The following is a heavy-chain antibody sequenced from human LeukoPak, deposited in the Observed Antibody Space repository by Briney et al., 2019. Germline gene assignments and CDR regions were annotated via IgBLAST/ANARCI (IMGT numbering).Heavy chain of an antibody. D-gene: IGHD6-13*01. J-gene: IGHJ4*02. V-gene: IGHV1-8*01. Sequence: GASVKVSCKASGYTFTSYDISWVRQATGQGLEWMGWMNPNSGNTGYAQKFQGRVTMTRNTSISTAYMELSSLRSEDTAVCYCARGMIAAAGTGVDYWGQGTLVTVSS. CDR2: MNPNSGNT. CDR1: GYTFTSYD. CDR3: ARGMIAAAGTGVDY.